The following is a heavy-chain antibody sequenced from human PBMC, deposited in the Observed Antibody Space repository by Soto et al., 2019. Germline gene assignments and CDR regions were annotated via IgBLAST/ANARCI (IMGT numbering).Heavy chain of an antibody. D-gene: IGHD6-13*01. CDR3: ARDCPIASAGYYCYYGMDG. V-gene: IGHV1-18*01. Sequence: QVQLVQSGAEVKKPGASVKVSCKASGYTFTSYGISWVRQAPGQGLEWMGWISAYNGNTNYAQKLQGRVTMTTDTCKSKAYMKLKRRRSGDTDVYYCARDCPIASAGYYCYYGMDGGGQGTTVNVSS. CDR1: GYTFTSYG. CDR2: ISAYNGNT. J-gene: IGHJ6*02.